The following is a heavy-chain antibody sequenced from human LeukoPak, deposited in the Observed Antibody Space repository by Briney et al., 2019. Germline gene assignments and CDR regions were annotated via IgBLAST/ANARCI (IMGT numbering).Heavy chain of an antibody. CDR2: MNPNSGNT. V-gene: IGHV1-8*02. D-gene: IGHD2-2*01. CDR1: GYTFTSYG. J-gene: IGHJ6*02. CDR3: ARGGDVAEPAAILGVVVGTYYYYYYGMDV. Sequence: GASVKVSCKASGYTFTSYGINWVRQATGQGLEWMGWMNPNSGNTGYAQKFQGRVTMTRNTSISTAYMELSSLRSEDTAVYYCARGGDVAEPAAILGVVVGTYYYYYYGMDVWGQETTVTVSS.